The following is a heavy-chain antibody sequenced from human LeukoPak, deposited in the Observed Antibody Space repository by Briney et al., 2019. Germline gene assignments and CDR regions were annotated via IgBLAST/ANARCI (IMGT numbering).Heavy chain of an antibody. Sequence: PGGSLRLSCAASGFTFSSYSMNWVRQAPGKGLEWVSYISSSSSTIYYADSVKGRFTISRDNAKNSLYLQMNSLRAEDTAVYYCAIQDYGDYDGYWGQGTLVTVSS. V-gene: IGHV3-48*04. J-gene: IGHJ4*02. D-gene: IGHD4-17*01. CDR3: AIQDYGDYDGY. CDR2: ISSSSSTI. CDR1: GFTFSSYS.